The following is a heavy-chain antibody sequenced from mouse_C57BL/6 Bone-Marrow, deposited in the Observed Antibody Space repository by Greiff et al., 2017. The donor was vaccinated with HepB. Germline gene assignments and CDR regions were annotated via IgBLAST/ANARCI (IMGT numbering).Heavy chain of an antibody. J-gene: IGHJ4*01. V-gene: IGHV5-17*01. CDR2: ISSGSSTI. CDR3: ARGYYSNDYAMDY. CDR1: GFTFSDYG. Sequence: EVKLEESGGGLVKPGGSLKLSCAASGFTFSDYGMHWVRQAPEKGLEWVAYISSGSSTIYYADTVKGRFTISRDNAKNTLFLQMTSLRSEDTAMYYCARGYYSNDYAMDYWGQGTSVTVSS. D-gene: IGHD2-5*01.